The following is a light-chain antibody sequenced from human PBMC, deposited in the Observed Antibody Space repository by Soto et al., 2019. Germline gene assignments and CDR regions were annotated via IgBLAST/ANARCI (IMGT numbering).Light chain of an antibody. CDR3: SSYSASSKIL. CDR2: EIY. V-gene: IGLV2-14*01. J-gene: IGLJ2*01. Sequence: QSALTQPASVSGSLGQSITLSCTGTSTDVGGYIYVSWYQQYPGKAPKLIIFEIYNRPSGVSDRFSGSSSGNTASLTISSLQTEDEADYYCSSYSASSKILFGGGTKLTVL. CDR1: STDVGGYIY.